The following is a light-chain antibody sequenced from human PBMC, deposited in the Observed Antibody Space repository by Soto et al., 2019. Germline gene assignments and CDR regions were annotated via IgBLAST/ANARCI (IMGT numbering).Light chain of an antibody. CDR3: QEYEGAPPIT. Sequence: EIVLTQSPGTLSLSPGERATLSCRAGQSVSNRYLACYQQKPGQAPRPLIYDASTRATGIPDRFSGSGSGTDFTLTISRLEPEDFAVYYCQEYEGAPPITFGLGTRLEIK. J-gene: IGKJ5*01. CDR2: DAS. CDR1: QSVSNRY. V-gene: IGKV3-20*01.